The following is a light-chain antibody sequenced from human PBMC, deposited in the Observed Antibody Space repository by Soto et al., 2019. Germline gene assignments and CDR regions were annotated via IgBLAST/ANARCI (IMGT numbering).Light chain of an antibody. Sequence: DIQMTQSPSSLSASVGDRVTITCRASQSNSSDLNWYQQKPGKAPKLLIYAASSLQSGVPSRFSGSGSGTDFTLTISSLQPEDFATYYCQQSYSTLGTFGQGTKLEIK. CDR1: QSNSSD. J-gene: IGKJ2*01. CDR3: QQSYSTLGT. CDR2: AAS. V-gene: IGKV1-39*01.